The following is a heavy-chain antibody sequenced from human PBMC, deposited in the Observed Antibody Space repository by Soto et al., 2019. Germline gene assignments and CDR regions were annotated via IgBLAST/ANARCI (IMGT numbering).Heavy chain of an antibody. Sequence: EVQLLESGGGLVQPGGSLRLSCAASGFTFSSYAMSWVRQAPGKGLEWVSAISGSDDSTYYADSVKGRFTISRDNSKNTQYLQMNSLRAEDTAVYYCAKRTVGWYFDLWGRGTLVTVSS. J-gene: IGHJ2*01. CDR1: GFTFSSYA. CDR2: ISGSDDST. D-gene: IGHD4-17*01. CDR3: AKRTVGWYFDL. V-gene: IGHV3-23*01.